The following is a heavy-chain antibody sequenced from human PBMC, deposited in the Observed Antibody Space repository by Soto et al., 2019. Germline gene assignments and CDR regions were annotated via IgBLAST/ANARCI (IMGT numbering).Heavy chain of an antibody. CDR1: GFTFSILA. CDR2: IDYTGGTT. CDR3: AKDATRTSGWYYFDY. Sequence: GWSLRLSCAASGFTFSILAMGWVRQAPGKGLEWVSVIDYTGGTTYYTDSVKGRFIISRDNSKKILYLQMNSLRTEDTAIYYCAKDATRTSGWYYFDYWGRGALVTVSS. V-gene: IGHV3-23*01. J-gene: IGHJ4*02. D-gene: IGHD6-19*01.